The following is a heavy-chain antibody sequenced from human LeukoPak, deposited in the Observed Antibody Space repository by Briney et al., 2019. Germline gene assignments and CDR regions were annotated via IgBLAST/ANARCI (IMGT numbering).Heavy chain of an antibody. Sequence: ASVKVSCKASGYTFTGYYMHWVRQAPGQGLEWMGWINPNSGGTNYAQKFQGRVTMTRDTSISTAYMELSRLRSDDTAVYYCAREYYDFWSGSSRRTPKNYWGQGTLVTVSS. D-gene: IGHD3-3*01. J-gene: IGHJ4*02. CDR1: GYTFTGYY. CDR3: AREYYDFWSGSSRRTPKNY. CDR2: INPNSGGT. V-gene: IGHV1-2*02.